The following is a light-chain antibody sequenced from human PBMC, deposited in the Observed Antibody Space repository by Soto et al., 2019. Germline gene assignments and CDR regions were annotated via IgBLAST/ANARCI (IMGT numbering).Light chain of an antibody. CDR3: QQRSNWRVT. J-gene: IGKJ4*01. Sequence: EIVLTQSPATLSLSPGERATLSCRASQSLSTYLAWYQQKPGQAPRLLIYDTSNRATVIPARFSGSGSGTDFTLTISSLQPEDFAVYYCQQRSNWRVTFGGGTKVEIK. V-gene: IGKV3-11*01. CDR2: DTS. CDR1: QSLSTY.